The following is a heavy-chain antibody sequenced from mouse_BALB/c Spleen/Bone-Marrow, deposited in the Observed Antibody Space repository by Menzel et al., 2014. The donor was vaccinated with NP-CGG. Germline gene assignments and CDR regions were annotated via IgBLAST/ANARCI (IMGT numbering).Heavy chain of an antibody. D-gene: IGHD2-2*01. Sequence: VKLMESGAELVRPGSSVKISCKASGYAFSSYWLTWVKQRPGQGLEWIGQIYPGDGDTNYNGKFKDKVTLTADKSSSAAYMQLSSLTSEDSAVYFCAKVTTGFAYWGQGTLVTVSA. J-gene: IGHJ3*01. V-gene: IGHV1-80*01. CDR3: AKVTTGFAY. CDR1: GYAFSSYW. CDR2: IYPGDGDT.